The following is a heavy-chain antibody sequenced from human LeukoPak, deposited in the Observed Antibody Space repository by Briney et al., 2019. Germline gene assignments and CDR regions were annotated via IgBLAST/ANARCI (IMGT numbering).Heavy chain of an antibody. CDR3: ARGFGAGNYYYGWFDP. J-gene: IGHJ5*02. CDR2: IYYSGST. CDR1: GGSISSYY. Sequence: SETLSLTCTVSGGSISSYYWSWIRQPPGKGLEWIGYIYYSGSTNYNPSLKSRVTISVDTSKNQFSLKLSSVTAADTAVYHCARGFGAGNYYYGWFDPWGQGALVTVSS. D-gene: IGHD3-10*01. V-gene: IGHV4-59*01.